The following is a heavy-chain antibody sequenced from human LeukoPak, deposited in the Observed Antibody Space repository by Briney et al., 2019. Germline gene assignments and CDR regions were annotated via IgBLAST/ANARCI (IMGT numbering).Heavy chain of an antibody. V-gene: IGHV3-48*01. Sequence: GGSLRLSCAASGFTFSSYSMNWVRQAPGKGLEWVSYISSSSSTIYYADSVKGRFTISRDNAKNSLYLQMNSLRAEDTAVYYCARNPWSSGYYLDAFDIWGQGTMVTVSS. D-gene: IGHD3-22*01. CDR1: GFTFSSYS. CDR3: ARNPWSSGYYLDAFDI. CDR2: ISSSSSTI. J-gene: IGHJ3*02.